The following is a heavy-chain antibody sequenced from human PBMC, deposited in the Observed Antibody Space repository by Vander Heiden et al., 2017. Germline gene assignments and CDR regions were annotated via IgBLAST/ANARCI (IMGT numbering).Heavy chain of an antibody. CDR2: IYYSRST. V-gene: IGHV4-39*01. CDR3: ARVYGDYLFDY. Sequence: QLQLQESGPGLVRPSETLSLACTVSGGSISSNTYHWGWIRQPPGKGLEWIGSIYYSRSTYYNPSLKSRVTISVDRSKNQFSLKVSSVTAADTAVYYCARVYGDYLFDYWGQGTLVTVSS. CDR1: GGSISSNTYH. J-gene: IGHJ4*02. D-gene: IGHD4-17*01.